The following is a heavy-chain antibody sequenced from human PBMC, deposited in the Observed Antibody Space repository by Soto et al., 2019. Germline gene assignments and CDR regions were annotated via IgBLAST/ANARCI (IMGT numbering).Heavy chain of an antibody. CDR1: GFTFSSYG. Sequence: QVQLVESGGGVVQPGRSLRLSCAASGFTFSSYGMHWVRQAPGKGLEWVAVIWYDGSNKYYADSVKGRFTISRDNSKNTLYLQMNSVRAEDTAVYYCARGGRDDYGVNGAFDIWGQGTMVTVSS. CDR3: ARGGRDDYGVNGAFDI. V-gene: IGHV3-33*01. D-gene: IGHD4-17*01. J-gene: IGHJ3*02. CDR2: IWYDGSNK.